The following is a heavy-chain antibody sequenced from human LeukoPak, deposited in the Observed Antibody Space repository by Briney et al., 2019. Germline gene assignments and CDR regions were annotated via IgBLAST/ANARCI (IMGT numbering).Heavy chain of an antibody. CDR3: ARDQRTYYYDSSGQSHFDY. D-gene: IGHD3-22*01. V-gene: IGHV1-69*01. Sequence: SVKVSCKASGGTFSSYAISWVRQAPGRGLEWMGGIIPIFGTANYARKFQGRVTITADESTSTAYMELSSLRSEDTAVYYCARDQRTYYYDSSGQSHFDYWGQGTLVTVSS. CDR2: IIPIFGTA. J-gene: IGHJ4*02. CDR1: GGTFSSYA.